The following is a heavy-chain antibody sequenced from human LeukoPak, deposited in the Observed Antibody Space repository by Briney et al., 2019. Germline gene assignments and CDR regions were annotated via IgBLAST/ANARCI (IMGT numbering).Heavy chain of an antibody. CDR2: MYWDDEK. CDR3: AHSPGYYGSGSYYEPIPDYFDY. Sequence: ESGPTLVNPTQTLTLTCSFSGFSLNTSEVREGWIRQPPGQALEWLALMYWDDEKRYSPSLKSRLTITKDTSKNQVVLTMTNMDPVDTATYYCAHSPGYYGSGSYYEPIPDYFDYWGQGTLVTVSS. J-gene: IGHJ4*02. D-gene: IGHD3-10*01. V-gene: IGHV2-5*02. CDR1: GFSLNTSEVR.